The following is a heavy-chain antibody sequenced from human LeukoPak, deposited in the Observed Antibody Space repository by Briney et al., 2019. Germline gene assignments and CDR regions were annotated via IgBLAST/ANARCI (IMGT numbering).Heavy chain of an antibody. CDR1: GGSFSGYY. D-gene: IGHD3-3*01. V-gene: IGHV4-34*01. CDR2: INHSGST. CDR3: ARRHDFWSGYYRTSGAKDAFDI. J-gene: IGHJ3*02. Sequence: SETLSLTCSVYGGSFSGYYWSWIRQPPGKGLEWIGEINHSGSTNYNPSLKSRVTISVDTSKNQFSLKLSSVTAADTAVYYCARRHDFWSGYYRTSGAKDAFDIWGQGTMVTVSS.